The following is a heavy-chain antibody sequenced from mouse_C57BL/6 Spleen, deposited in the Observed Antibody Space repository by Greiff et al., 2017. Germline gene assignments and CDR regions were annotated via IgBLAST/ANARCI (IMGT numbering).Heavy chain of an antibody. J-gene: IGHJ1*03. CDR2: FYPGSGSI. V-gene: IGHV1-62-2*01. D-gene: IGHD1-1*01. Sequence: QVQLQQSGAELVKPGASVKLSCKASGYTFTEYTIHWVKQRSGQGLEWIGWFYPGSGSIKYNEKFKDKATLTADKSSSTVYMELSRLTSEDSAVYFCARHEEDPYYGSSHWYFDVWGTGTTVTVSS. CDR3: ARHEEDPYYGSSHWYFDV. CDR1: GYTFTEYT.